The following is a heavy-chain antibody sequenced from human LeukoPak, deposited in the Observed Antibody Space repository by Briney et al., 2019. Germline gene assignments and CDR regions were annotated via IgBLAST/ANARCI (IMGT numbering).Heavy chain of an antibody. CDR2: IYYSGST. CDR1: GGSISSYY. Sequence: SETLSLTCTVSGGSISSYYWSWIRQPPGEGLEWIGYIYYSGSTNYNPSLKSRVTISVDTSKNQFSLKLSSVTAADTAVYYCATYDFCSHWFDPWGQGTLVTVSS. V-gene: IGHV4-59*01. J-gene: IGHJ5*02. CDR3: ATYDFCSHWFDP. D-gene: IGHD3-3*01.